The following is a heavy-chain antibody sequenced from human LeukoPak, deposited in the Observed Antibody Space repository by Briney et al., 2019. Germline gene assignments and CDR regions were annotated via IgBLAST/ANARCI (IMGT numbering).Heavy chain of an antibody. V-gene: IGHV4-4*07. J-gene: IGHJ5*02. CDR1: GGSIGRYY. Sequence: NTSETLSLTCTVSGGSIGRYYWSWIRQPAGKGLEWIGRIFSDGSTNYNPSLKSRLSMSVGTSKNQFSLKLKSMNAADTAVYYCARGGWFDPWGRGTLVTVSS. CDR2: IFSDGST. CDR3: ARGGWFDP.